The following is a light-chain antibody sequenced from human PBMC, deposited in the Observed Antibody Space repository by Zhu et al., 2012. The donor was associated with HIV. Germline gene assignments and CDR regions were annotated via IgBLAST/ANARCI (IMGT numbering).Light chain of an antibody. V-gene: IGKV1-5*03. CDR3: QQYNRYPWT. CDR1: ESVDRA. CDR2: EAS. Sequence: DIQMTQSPSTLSASVGDRVTITCRASESVDRALAWYQQKPGKAPNLLISEASSLQSGVPPRFSGSGSDKEFTLTINSLQSDDVATYSCQQYNRYPWTFGRGTKVDIK. J-gene: IGKJ1*01.